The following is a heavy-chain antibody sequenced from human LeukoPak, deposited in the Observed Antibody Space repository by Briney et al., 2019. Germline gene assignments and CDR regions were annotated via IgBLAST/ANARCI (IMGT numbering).Heavy chain of an antibody. J-gene: IGHJ4*02. Sequence: GGSLRLSCAASGFTFSSFAITWVRQAPGKGLEWVSTISNSGGSTYYADSVKGRFTISRDNSKNTLYLQMNSLRAEDTAVYYCAKDKPPGYRKLDYWGQGTLVTVSS. CDR3: AKDKPPGYRKLDY. D-gene: IGHD6-13*01. CDR2: ISNSGGST. CDR1: GFTFSSFA. V-gene: IGHV3-23*01.